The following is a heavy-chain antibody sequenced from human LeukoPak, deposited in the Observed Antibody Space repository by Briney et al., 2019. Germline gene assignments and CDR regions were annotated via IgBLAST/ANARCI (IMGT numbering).Heavy chain of an antibody. Sequence: ASVKVSCKASVYTFTGYYMHWVRQAPGQGLEWMGWINPNSGGTNYAQKFQGRVTMTRDTSISTAYMERSRLRPDDTAVYYCARIHGVTTSPFAYWGQGTLVTVSS. J-gene: IGHJ4*02. CDR1: VYTFTGYY. D-gene: IGHD4-17*01. CDR2: INPNSGGT. CDR3: ARIHGVTTSPFAY. V-gene: IGHV1-2*02.